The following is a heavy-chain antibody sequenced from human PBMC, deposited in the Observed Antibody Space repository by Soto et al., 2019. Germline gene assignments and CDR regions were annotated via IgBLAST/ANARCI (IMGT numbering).Heavy chain of an antibody. CDR2: IYPGDSET. V-gene: IGHV5-51*01. J-gene: IGHJ4*02. CDR1: GYSFANYW. Sequence: GESLKISCKASGYSFANYWIGWVCQKPGKGLEWMGVIYPGDSETTYSPSFEGQVIISVDRSRGTAFLEWSSLKASDTAMYYCARPGAPTDTVVYDFWGQGTQVTVS. D-gene: IGHD5-18*01. CDR3: ARPGAPTDTVVYDF.